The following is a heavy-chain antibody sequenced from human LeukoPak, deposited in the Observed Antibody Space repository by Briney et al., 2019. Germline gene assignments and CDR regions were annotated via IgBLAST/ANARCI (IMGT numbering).Heavy chain of an antibody. J-gene: IGHJ4*02. D-gene: IGHD3-3*01. CDR2: IYYSGST. Sequence: SETLSLTCTVSGGSISSGGYYWSWICQHPGKGLEWIGYIYYSGSTYYNPSLKSRVTISVDTSKNQFSLKLSSVTAADTAVYYCARWRYYDFWSGYYPSSYFDCWGQGTLVTVSS. CDR3: ARWRYYDFWSGYYPSSYFDC. CDR1: GGSISSGGYY. V-gene: IGHV4-31*03.